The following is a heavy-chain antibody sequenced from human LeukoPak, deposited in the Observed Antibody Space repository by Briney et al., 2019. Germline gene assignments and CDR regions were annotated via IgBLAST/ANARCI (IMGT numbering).Heavy chain of an antibody. CDR2: INAGNGNT. J-gene: IGHJ3*02. CDR1: GYTFTSYD. D-gene: IGHD6-13*01. V-gene: IGHV1-3*01. Sequence: ASVKVSCKASGYTFTSYDINWVRQATGQGLEWMGWINAGNGNTKYSQKFQGRVTITRDTSASTAYMELSSLRSEDTAVYYCAAAGTLSHDAFDIWGQGTMVTVSS. CDR3: AAAGTLSHDAFDI.